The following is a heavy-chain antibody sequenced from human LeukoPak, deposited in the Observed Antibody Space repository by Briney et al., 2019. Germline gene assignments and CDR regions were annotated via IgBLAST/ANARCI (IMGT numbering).Heavy chain of an antibody. Sequence: GAPLRLSCAASGFTFSSYAMSWVRQAPGKGLEWVSAISGSGGSTYYADSVKGRFTISRDNSKNTLYLQMNSLRAEDTAVYYCAKDGVLMVYTPRYFDLWGRGTLVTVSS. V-gene: IGHV3-23*01. J-gene: IGHJ2*01. CDR3: AKDGVLMVYTPRYFDL. CDR2: ISGSGGST. D-gene: IGHD2-8*01. CDR1: GFTFSSYA.